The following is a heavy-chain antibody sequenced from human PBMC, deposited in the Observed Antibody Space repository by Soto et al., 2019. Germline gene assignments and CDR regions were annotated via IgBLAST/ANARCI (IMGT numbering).Heavy chain of an antibody. V-gene: IGHV1-46*03. J-gene: IGHJ4*02. CDR3: AQYSYGRVDY. CDR2: INPSGGST. CDR1: GYTFTSYY. D-gene: IGHD5-18*01. Sequence: QVQLVQSGAEVQKPGASVKVSCKASGYTFTSYYMHWVRQAPGQGLEWMGIINPSGGSTSYAQKFQGRVTMTRDTSTSTVYMELSSLRSEDTDVYYCAQYSYGRVDYWGQGTLVTVSS.